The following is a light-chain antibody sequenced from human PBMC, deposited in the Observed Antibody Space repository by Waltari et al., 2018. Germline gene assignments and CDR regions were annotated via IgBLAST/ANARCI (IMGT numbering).Light chain of an antibody. CDR1: QSISTY. V-gene: IGKV1-39*01. CDR2: AAS. CDR3: QQSYGNPRS. Sequence: DIQMTQSPSSLSASVGDRVTITCRASQSISTYLNWYQQKPGKATNLLIYAASSLQGGVPSRFSGSGSGTEFTLTISALRPEDFATYYCQQSYGNPRSFGQGTKLEIK. J-gene: IGKJ2*01.